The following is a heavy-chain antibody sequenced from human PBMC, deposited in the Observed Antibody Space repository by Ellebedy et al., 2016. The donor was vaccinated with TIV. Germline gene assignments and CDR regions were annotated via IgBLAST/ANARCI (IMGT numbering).Heavy chain of an antibody. V-gene: IGHV4-34*01. J-gene: IGHJ6*02. CDR2: INHSGST. D-gene: IGHD3-10*01. CDR3: ARGVKMVRGYNWYYYYGMDV. CDR1: GGSFSGYY. Sequence: MPSETLSLTCAVYGGSFSGYYWSWIRQPPGKGLEWIGEINHSGSTNYNPSLKSRVTISVDTSKNQFSLKLSSVTAADTAVYYCARGVKMVRGYNWYYYYGMDVWGQGTTVTVSS.